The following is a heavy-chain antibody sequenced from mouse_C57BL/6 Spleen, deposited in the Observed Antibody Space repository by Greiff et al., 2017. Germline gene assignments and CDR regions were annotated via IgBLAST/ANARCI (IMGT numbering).Heavy chain of an antibody. V-gene: IGHV14-4*01. J-gene: IGHJ4*01. CDR3: TTRSYYSKGYAMDY. CDR1: GFNIKDDY. CDR2: IDPENGDT. Sequence: EVQLQESGAELVRPGASVKLSCTASGFNIKDDYMHWVKQRPEQGLEWIGWIDPENGDTEYASKFQGKATITADTSSNTAYLQLSSLTSEDTAVYYCTTRSYYSKGYAMDYWGQGTSVTVSS. D-gene: IGHD2-5*01.